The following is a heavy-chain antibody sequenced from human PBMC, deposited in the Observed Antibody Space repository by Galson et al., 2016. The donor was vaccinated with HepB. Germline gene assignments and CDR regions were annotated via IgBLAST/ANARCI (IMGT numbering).Heavy chain of an antibody. V-gene: IGHV5-51*01. CDR2: IYPGDSDT. J-gene: IGHJ4*02. D-gene: IGHD2-8*02. CDR1: GSNFTSNW. Sequence: QSGAEVKKPGESLKISCKGSGSNFTSNWIGWVRQMPGKGLEWMGIIYPGDSDTKYSPSFQGHVTISADKSISTAYLQWSGLKASDTAMYYCARQYWRYFDFWGQGTLVTVSS. CDR3: ARQYWRYFDF.